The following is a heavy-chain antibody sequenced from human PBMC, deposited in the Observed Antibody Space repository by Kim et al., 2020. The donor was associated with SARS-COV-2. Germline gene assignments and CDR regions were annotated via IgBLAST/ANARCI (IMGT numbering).Heavy chain of an antibody. Sequence: PALESRVTISVDTSKNQFSLKLSPVTAADTAVYYCARGILTGYHNWFDPWGQGTLVTVSS. CDR3: ARGILTGYHNWFDP. V-gene: IGHV4-59*09. D-gene: IGHD3-9*01. J-gene: IGHJ5*02.